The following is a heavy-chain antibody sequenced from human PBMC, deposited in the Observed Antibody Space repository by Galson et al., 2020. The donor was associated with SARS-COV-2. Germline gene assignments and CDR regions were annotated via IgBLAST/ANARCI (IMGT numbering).Heavy chain of an antibody. CDR2: ISSSSTYI. Sequence: GGSLRLSCAASGFTFSSYSMNWVRQAPGEGLEWVSSISSSSTYIYYADSVKGRFTISRDNAKNSLYLQMNSLRAEDTAVYYCAREGEYYYDLGSYFDYWGQGTLVTVSS. CDR1: GFTFSSYS. V-gene: IGHV3-21*01. D-gene: IGHD3-10*01. J-gene: IGHJ4*02. CDR3: AREGEYYYDLGSYFDY.